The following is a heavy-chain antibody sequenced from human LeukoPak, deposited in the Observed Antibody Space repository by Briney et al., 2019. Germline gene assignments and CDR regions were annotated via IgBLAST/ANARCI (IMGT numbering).Heavy chain of an antibody. CDR2: IKQDGSEK. D-gene: IGHD5-12*01. CDR3: ARDGLGYPYYYYMDV. J-gene: IGHJ6*03. V-gene: IGHV3-7*01. Sequence: GGSLRLSCAASGFTFSNAWMSWVRQAPGKGLEWVANIKQDGSEKYYVDSVKGRFTISRDNAKNSLYLQMNSLRAEDTAVYYCARDGLGYPYYYYMDVWGKGTTVTVSS. CDR1: GFTFSNAW.